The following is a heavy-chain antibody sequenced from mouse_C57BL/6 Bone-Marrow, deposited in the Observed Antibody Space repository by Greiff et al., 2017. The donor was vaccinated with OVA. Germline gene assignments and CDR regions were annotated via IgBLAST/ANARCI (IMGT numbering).Heavy chain of an antibody. V-gene: IGHV14-4*01. D-gene: IGHD1-1*01. Sequence: VQLQQSGAELVRPGASVKLSCTASGFNIKDDYMHWVKQRPEQGLEWIGWIDPENGDTEYASKFQGKATITADTSSNTAYLQLSSLTSEDSAVYFCARRDYYGSSDYWGQGTTLTVSS. CDR2: IDPENGDT. CDR1: GFNIKDDY. CDR3: ARRDYYGSSDY. J-gene: IGHJ2*01.